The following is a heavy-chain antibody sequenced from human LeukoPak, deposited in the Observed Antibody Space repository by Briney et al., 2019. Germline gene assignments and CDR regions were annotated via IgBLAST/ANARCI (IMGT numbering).Heavy chain of an antibody. J-gene: IGHJ6*03. D-gene: IGHD3-10*01. V-gene: IGHV4-61*02. CDR2: IYTSGST. CDR1: GGSISSGSYY. Sequence: SETLSLTCTVSGGSISSGSYYWSWIRQPAGTGLEWIGRIYTSGSTNYNPSLKSRVTISVDTSKNQFSLKLSSVTAADTAVYYCARDGGNTMVRGVMQAYYYYMDVWGKGTTVTIPS. CDR3: ARDGGNTMVRGVMQAYYYYMDV.